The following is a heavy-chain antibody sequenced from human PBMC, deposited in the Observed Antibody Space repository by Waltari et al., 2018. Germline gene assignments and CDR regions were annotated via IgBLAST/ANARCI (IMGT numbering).Heavy chain of an antibody. CDR3: AKSFSVVVVPYFDY. CDR2: ISHDGSNK. V-gene: IGHV3-30*18. D-gene: IGHD3-22*01. J-gene: IGHJ4*02. Sequence: QVQLVESGGGVVQPGRSLKTSCAASGFPFSTYAMHWVRQAPGKGLEWVAVISHDGSNKNYVDSVKGRFTVSRDNSKNTLYLQINSLRAEDTAVYYCAKSFSVVVVPYFDYWGQGTLVTVSS. CDR1: GFPFSTYA.